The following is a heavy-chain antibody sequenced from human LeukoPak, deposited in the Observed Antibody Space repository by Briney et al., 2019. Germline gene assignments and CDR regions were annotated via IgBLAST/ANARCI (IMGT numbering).Heavy chain of an antibody. CDR1: GFTFSDYY. CDR2: IKQDGSEK. J-gene: IGHJ4*02. CDR3: ASPRGYGYYFDY. D-gene: IGHD5-12*01. Sequence: GGSLRLSCAASGFTFSDYYMSWVRQAPGKGLEWVANIKQDGSEKYYVDSVKGRFTISRDNAKNSLYLQMNSLRAEDTAVYYCASPRGYGYYFDYWGQGTLVTVSS. V-gene: IGHV3-7*01.